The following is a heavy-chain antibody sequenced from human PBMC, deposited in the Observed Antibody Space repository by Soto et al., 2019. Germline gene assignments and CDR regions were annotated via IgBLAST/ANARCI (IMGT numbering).Heavy chain of an antibody. CDR3: TTAGLDTAMVDN. V-gene: IGHV3-15*01. CDR2: IKSKTDGGTT. D-gene: IGHD5-18*01. CDR1: GFTFSNAW. Sequence: GESLKISCAASGFTFSNAWMSWVRQAPGKGLEWVGRIKSKTDGGTTDYAAPVKGRFTISRDDSKNTLYLQMNSLKTEDTAVYYCTTAGLDTAMVDNWCQGTLVTVAS. J-gene: IGHJ4*02.